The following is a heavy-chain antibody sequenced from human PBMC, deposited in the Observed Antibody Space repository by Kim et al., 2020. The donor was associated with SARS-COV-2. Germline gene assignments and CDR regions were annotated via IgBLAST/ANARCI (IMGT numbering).Heavy chain of an antibody. Sequence: GGSLRLSCAASGFTFSSYGMHWVRQAPGKGLEWVAVISYDGSNKYYADSVKGRFTISRDNSKNTLYPQMNSLRAEDTAVYYCARGVYYYGSGSYNYWGQG. V-gene: IGHV3-33*05. J-gene: IGHJ4*02. CDR3: ARGVYYYGSGSYNY. D-gene: IGHD3-10*01. CDR1: GFTFSSYG. CDR2: ISYDGSNK.